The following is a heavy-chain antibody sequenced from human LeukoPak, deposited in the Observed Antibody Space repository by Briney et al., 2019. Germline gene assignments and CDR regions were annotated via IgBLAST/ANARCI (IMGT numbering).Heavy chain of an antibody. D-gene: IGHD2-2*02. V-gene: IGHV3-23*01. Sequence: GGSLRLSCAASGFTFRRYAMNWVRQAPGKGLEWISVISENGGRTYYADSVKGRFTISTDYSKNTLYLQMNSLRAEDTAVYYCARSCSSTSCYSDYWGQGTLVTVSS. CDR3: ARSCSSTSCYSDY. J-gene: IGHJ4*02. CDR1: GFTFRRYA. CDR2: ISENGGRT.